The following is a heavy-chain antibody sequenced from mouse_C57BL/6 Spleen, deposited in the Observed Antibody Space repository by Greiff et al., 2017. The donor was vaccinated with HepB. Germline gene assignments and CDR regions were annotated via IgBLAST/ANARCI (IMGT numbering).Heavy chain of an antibody. D-gene: IGHD2-4*01. Sequence: QVQLQQSGAELVRPGASVTLSCKASGYTFTDYEMHWVKQTPVHGLEWIGAIDPETGGTAYNQKFKGKAILTADKSSSTAYMELRSLTSEDSAVYYCTPIYYDYGRAMDYWGQGTSVTVSS. CDR3: TPIYYDYGRAMDY. V-gene: IGHV1-15*01. J-gene: IGHJ4*01. CDR2: IDPETGGT. CDR1: GYTFTDYE.